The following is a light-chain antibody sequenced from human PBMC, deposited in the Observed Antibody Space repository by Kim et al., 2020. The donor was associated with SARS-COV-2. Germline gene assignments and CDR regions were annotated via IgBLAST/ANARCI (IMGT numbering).Light chain of an antibody. V-gene: IGKV1-16*02. CDR1: QGITNH. Sequence: DIQMTQSPSSLSASIGDRVTTTCRASQGITNHLAWFQQRPGKAPKSLIYAASNLQSGVPSKFSGSGSGTDFTLTIASLQPEDFATYCFQQYNSYPLTFCGGTKMDIK. CDR3: QQYNSYPLT. CDR2: AAS. J-gene: IGKJ4*01.